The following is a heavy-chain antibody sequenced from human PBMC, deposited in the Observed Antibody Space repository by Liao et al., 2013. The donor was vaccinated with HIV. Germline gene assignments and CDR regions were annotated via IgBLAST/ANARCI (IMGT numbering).Heavy chain of an antibody. CDR3: ARGRWAGEFFLDS. CDR1: DGSISGHF. D-gene: IGHD3-10*01. Sequence: QVQLQESGPGLVKPSETLSLTCTVSDGSISGHFWSWIRQPPGKGLEWIGYVHDNGGRNGNPSLQSRVSMSVDTSKGQISLRLTSVTAADTALYFCARGRWAGEFFLDSWGRGTQVTVSS. J-gene: IGHJ5*01. V-gene: IGHV4-59*11. CDR2: VHDNGGR.